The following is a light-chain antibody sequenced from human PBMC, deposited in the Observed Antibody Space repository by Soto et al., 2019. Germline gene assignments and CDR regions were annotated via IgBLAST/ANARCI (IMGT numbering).Light chain of an antibody. V-gene: IGLV2-14*01. J-gene: IGLJ1*01. CDR1: SSDVGDYNY. Sequence: QSALTQPASVSGSPGQSITISCTGTSSDVGDYNYVSWYQQHPGKAPKLMLYDVSNRPSGISNRFSGSKSGNTASLTISGLQAEDEADYYCSSYTSSSTLFGTGTKLPS. CDR3: SSYTSSSTL. CDR2: DVS.